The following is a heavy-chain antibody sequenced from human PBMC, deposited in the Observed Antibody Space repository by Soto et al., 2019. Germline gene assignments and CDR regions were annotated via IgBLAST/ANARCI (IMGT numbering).Heavy chain of an antibody. CDR1: GFTFSSYA. CDR3: AKGPLPISTTLWVDY. J-gene: IGHJ4*02. Sequence: QVQLVESGGGVVQPGRSLRLSCAASGFTFSSYAMHWVRQAPGKGLEWVAVISYDGSNKYYADSVKGRFTISRDNSKNTLYLQMNSLRAEDTAVYYCAKGPLPISTTLWVDYWGQGTRVTVSS. D-gene: IGHD2-2*01. CDR2: ISYDGSNK. V-gene: IGHV3-30-3*01.